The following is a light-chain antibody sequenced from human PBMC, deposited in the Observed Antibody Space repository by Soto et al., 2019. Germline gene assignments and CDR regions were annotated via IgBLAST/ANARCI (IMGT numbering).Light chain of an antibody. V-gene: IGLV2-14*01. CDR2: EVT. J-gene: IGLJ3*02. CDR3: SSYTSSNTWL. Sequence: QSALTQPASLSGSPGQSITISCTGTSSDVGGYNYVSWYQQHPGKAPELLIYEVTNRPSGVSNRFSGSKSGNTASLTLSGLQAEDEADYYCSSYTSSNTWLFGGGTKLTVL. CDR1: SSDVGGYNY.